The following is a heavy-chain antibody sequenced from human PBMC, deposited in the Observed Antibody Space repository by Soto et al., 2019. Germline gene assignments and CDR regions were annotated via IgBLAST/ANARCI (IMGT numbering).Heavy chain of an antibody. J-gene: IGHJ6*02. CDR2: INPNSGGT. D-gene: IGHD3-22*01. V-gene: IGHV1-2*02. CDR1: GYTFTGYY. CDR3: AKKGDNRGYPSYYYGLDV. Sequence: ASVNVSWEASGYTFTGYYIHWVRQAPGQGLEWMGWINPNSGGTNYAQKFQGRVTISVDTSRTQFSLRLSSVTAADTAEYYCAKKGDNRGYPSYYYGLDVWGLGTTVTVSS.